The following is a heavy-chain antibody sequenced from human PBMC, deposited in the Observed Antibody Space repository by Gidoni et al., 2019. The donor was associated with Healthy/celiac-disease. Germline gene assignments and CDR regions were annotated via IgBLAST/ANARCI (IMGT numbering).Heavy chain of an antibody. J-gene: IGHJ3*02. V-gene: IGHV3-23*01. CDR3: AKDREDSSGYPGAFDI. CDR1: GFTFSSYA. D-gene: IGHD3-22*01. CDR2: ISGSGGST. Sequence: EVQLLESGGGLVQPGGSLRLSCAASGFTFSSYAMSWVRQAPGKGLEWVSAISGSGGSTYYADSVKGRFTISRDNSKNTLYLQMNSLRAEDTAVYYCAKDREDSSGYPGAFDIWGQGTMVTVSS.